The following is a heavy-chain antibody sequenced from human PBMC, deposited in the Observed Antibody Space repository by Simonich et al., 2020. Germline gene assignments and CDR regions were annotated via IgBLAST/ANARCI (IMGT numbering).Heavy chain of an antibody. V-gene: IGHV3-21*01. D-gene: IGHD6-13*01. CDR1: GLTFSSYS. CDR3: ARDAAGDY. Sequence: EVQLVESGGGLVKPGGSLRLSCAASGLTFSSYSMNWVRQAPGKGWGWVSSISSSSSYIYYADSVKGRFTISRDNAKNPLYLQMNSLRAEDTAVYYCARDAAGDYWGQGTLVTVSS. CDR2: ISSSSSYI. J-gene: IGHJ4*02.